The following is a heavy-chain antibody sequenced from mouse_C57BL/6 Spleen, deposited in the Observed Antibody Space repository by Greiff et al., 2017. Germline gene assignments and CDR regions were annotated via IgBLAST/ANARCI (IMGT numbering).Heavy chain of an antibody. CDR2: IHPNSGST. Sequence: QVQLKQPGAELVKPGASVKLSCKASGYTFTSYWMHWVKQRPGQGLEWIGMIHPNSGSTNYNEKFKSKATLTVDKSSSTAYMQLSSLTSEDSAVYYCAREVATRGFAYWGQGTLVTVSA. D-gene: IGHD1-1*02. CDR1: GYTFTSYW. CDR3: AREVATRGFAY. V-gene: IGHV1-64*01. J-gene: IGHJ3*01.